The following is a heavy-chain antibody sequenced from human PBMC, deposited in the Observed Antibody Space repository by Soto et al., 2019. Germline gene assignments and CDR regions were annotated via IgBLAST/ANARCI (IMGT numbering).Heavy chain of an antibody. J-gene: IGHJ6*03. CDR3: ARAHPGYSSSWDVLMADYYYYYRDV. V-gene: IGHV1-8*01. Sequence: ASVKVSCKASGYTFTSYDINWVRQATGQGLEWMGWMNPNSGNTGYAQKFQGRVTMTRNTSISTAYMELSSLRSEDTAVYYCARAHPGYSSSWDVLMADYYYYYRDVWGKGTTVTVSS. CDR1: GYTFTSYD. CDR2: MNPNSGNT. D-gene: IGHD6-13*01.